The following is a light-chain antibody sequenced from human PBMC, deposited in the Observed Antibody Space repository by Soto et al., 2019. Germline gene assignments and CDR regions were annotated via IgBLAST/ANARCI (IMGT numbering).Light chain of an antibody. V-gene: IGLV2-11*01. CDR1: SSDIGHYDY. J-gene: IGLJ1*01. CDR3: CSYAGSYTLYV. CDR2: DVS. Sequence: QSALTQPASVSGSPGQSITISCTGTSSDIGHYDYVSWYQQHPGKAPKLMIYDVSKRPSGVPDRFSGSKSGNTASLTISGLQAEDEADYYCCSYAGSYTLYVFGTGTKLTVL.